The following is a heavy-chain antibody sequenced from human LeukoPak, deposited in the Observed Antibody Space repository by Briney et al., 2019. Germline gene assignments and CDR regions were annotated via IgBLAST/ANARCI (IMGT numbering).Heavy chain of an antibody. D-gene: IGHD6-19*01. J-gene: IGHJ4*02. CDR2: ISAST. CDR1: GFTFGNYA. V-gene: IGHV3-23*01. Sequence: PGGSLRLSCAASGFTFGNYAMSWVRQAPGKGLEWVSGISASTYYADSVKGRFTISRDNSKNTLYLQMNSLRAADTAIYYCARRLYSTGWYTLDYWGQGTLVTVSS. CDR3: ARRLYSTGWYTLDY.